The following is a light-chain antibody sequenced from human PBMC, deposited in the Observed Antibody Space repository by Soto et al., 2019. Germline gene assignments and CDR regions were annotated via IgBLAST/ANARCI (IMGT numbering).Light chain of an antibody. J-gene: IGKJ4*01. CDR3: HQYYSSIT. CDR1: QDVDNNF. CDR2: ASS. Sequence: EIVLTQSPGTLSLSPGEGATLSCRASQDVDNNFLAWYQQRPGQAPRLLIYASSRRATGIPDRFSGSGSGTDFSLTISRVGPEDIAGYFCHQYYSSITFGGGTKVQVK. V-gene: IGKV3-20*01.